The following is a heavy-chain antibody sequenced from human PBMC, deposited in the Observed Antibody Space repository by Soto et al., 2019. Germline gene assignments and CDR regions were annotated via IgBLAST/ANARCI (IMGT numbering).Heavy chain of an antibody. Sequence: EVHLVESGGALVQPGGSLRLSCAVSGLSFTTHEMNWVRQAPGKGLEWISFMRSGDNSIYYADSVQGRFTISRDDSKNSLYLQMNSLRVEDTAIYYCASSGWGTTGTPYLDDWGQGTLVTVSS. CDR2: MRSGDNSI. CDR1: GLSFTTHE. D-gene: IGHD1-1*01. CDR3: ASSGWGTTGTPYLDD. V-gene: IGHV3-48*03. J-gene: IGHJ4*02.